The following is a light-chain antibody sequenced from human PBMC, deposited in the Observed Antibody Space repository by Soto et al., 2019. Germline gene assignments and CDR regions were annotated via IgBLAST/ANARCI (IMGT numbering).Light chain of an antibody. J-gene: IGKJ4*01. CDR1: QSVSSSY. CDR2: GAS. Sequence: EIVLTQSPGTLSLSPGERATLSCRASQSVSSSYLAWYQQKPGQAPRLLIDGASSRATGIPDRFSGIGSGTDFPLTISMLESEDSAVYYCQQCGSSPLTFGGGTKVEIK. V-gene: IGKV3-20*01. CDR3: QQCGSSPLT.